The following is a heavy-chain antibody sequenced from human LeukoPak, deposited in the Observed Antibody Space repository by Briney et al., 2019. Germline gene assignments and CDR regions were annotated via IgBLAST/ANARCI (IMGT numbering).Heavy chain of an antibody. V-gene: IGHV3-48*03. CDR3: ARNYGGNSPVGY. Sequence: GGSLRLSCAASGFTFSSYEMNWVRQAPGKGLEWVSYISSSGSTIYYADSVKGRFTISRDNAKNSLYLQMNSLRAEDTAVYYCARNYGGNSPVGYWGQGTLVTVSS. J-gene: IGHJ4*02. CDR2: ISSSGSTI. CDR1: GFTFSSYE. D-gene: IGHD4-23*01.